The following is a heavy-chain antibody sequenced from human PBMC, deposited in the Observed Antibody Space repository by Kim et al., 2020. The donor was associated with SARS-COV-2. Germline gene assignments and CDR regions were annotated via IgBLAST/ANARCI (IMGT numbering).Heavy chain of an antibody. V-gene: IGHV4-34*01. CDR3: ARVYSSGWYRIHYYDSSGHFDY. J-gene: IGHJ4*02. D-gene: IGHD3-22*01. Sequence: SETLSLTCAVYGGSFSGDYWSWIRQPPGKGLEWIGEINHSGSTNYNPSLKSRVTISVDTSKNQFSLKLSSVTAADTAVYYCARVYSSGWYRIHYYDSSGHFDYWGQGTLVTVSS. CDR2: INHSGST. CDR1: GGSFSGDY.